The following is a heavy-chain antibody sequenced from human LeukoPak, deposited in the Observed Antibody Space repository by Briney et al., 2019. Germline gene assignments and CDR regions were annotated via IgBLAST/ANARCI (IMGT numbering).Heavy chain of an antibody. J-gene: IGHJ4*02. Sequence: ASVKVSCKASGYTFTSYGISWVRQAPGQGLEWMGWISAYNGNTNYAQKLQGRVTMTTDTSTSTAYMELRSLRSDDTAVYYCARDRAYYDSSGYSYPFADFRGLDYWGQGTLVTVSS. CDR1: GYTFTSYG. V-gene: IGHV1-18*01. D-gene: IGHD3-22*01. CDR2: ISAYNGNT. CDR3: ARDRAYYDSSGYSYPFADFRGLDY.